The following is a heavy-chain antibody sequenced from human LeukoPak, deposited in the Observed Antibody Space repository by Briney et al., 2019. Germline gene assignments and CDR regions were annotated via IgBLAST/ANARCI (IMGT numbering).Heavy chain of an antibody. CDR3: AKEGQQLALFDY. D-gene: IGHD6-13*01. V-gene: IGHV3-30*02. CDR2: IRYDGSNK. J-gene: IGHJ4*02. Sequence: GGSLRLSCAVSGFTFSSYGMHWVRQAPGKGLEWVAFIRYDGSNKYYADSVKGRFTISRDNSKNTLYLQMNSLRAEDTAVYYCAKEGQQLALFDYWGQGTLVTVSS. CDR1: GFTFSSYG.